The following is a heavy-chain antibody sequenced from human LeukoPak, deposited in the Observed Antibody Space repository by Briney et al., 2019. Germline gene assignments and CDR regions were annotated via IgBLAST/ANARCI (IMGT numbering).Heavy chain of an antibody. Sequence: PSETLSLTCTVSGGSISSYHWSWIRQPPGKGLEWIGYIYYSGSTNYNPSLKSRVTISADTSKNQFSLKLSSVTAADTAVYYCARGNYYDRSHYYYYYMDVWGKGTTVTISS. CDR2: IYYSGST. D-gene: IGHD3-22*01. V-gene: IGHV4-59*08. CDR1: GGSISSYH. J-gene: IGHJ6*03. CDR3: ARGNYYDRSHYYYYYMDV.